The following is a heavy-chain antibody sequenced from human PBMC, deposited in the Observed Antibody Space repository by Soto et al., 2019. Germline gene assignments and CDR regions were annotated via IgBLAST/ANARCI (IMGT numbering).Heavy chain of an antibody. CDR1: GGSISSYY. CDR3: ARFNRRNLPLDV. J-gene: IGHJ6*02. Sequence: PSETLSLTCTVSGGSISSYYWSWIRQPPGKGLEWIGYIYYSGSTNYNPSLKSRVTISVDTSKNQFSLKLSSVTAADTAVYYCARFNRRNLPLDVWGQGTTVTVSS. V-gene: IGHV4-59*01. D-gene: IGHD1-1*01. CDR2: IYYSGST.